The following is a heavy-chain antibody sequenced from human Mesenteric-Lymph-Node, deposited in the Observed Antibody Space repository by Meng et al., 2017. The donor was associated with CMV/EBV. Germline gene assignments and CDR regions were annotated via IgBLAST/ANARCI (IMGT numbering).Heavy chain of an antibody. CDR2: IRYDGSNK. CDR3: ARVALGDNWDRFDY. J-gene: IGHJ4*02. V-gene: IGHV3-30*02. Sequence: GESLKISCAASGFTFSSYGMHWVRQAPGKGLEWVAFIRYDGSNKYYADSVKGRFTISRDNSKNTLYLQMNSLRAEDTAVYYCARVALGDNWDRFDYWGQGTLVTVSS. CDR1: GFTFSSYG. D-gene: IGHD1-20*01.